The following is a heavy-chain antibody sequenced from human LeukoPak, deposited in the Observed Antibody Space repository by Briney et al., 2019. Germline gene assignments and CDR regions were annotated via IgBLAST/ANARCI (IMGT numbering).Heavy chain of an antibody. V-gene: IGHV3-7*01. J-gene: IGHJ4*02. CDR3: ARGWGERGKCRGGTCNNPQFDY. D-gene: IGHD2-15*01. Sequence: GGSLRLSCAASGFTFDYYWMTWVRQAPGKGLERLANIKESGSEKYYVDSVKGRFTISRDNAKNSLYLQMNSLRVEGTAVYYCARGWGERGKCRGGTCNNPQFDYWGRGTLVTVSS. CDR2: IKESGSEK. CDR1: GFTFDYYW.